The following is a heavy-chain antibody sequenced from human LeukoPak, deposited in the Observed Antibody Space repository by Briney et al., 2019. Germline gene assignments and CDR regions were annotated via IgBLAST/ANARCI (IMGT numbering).Heavy chain of an antibody. J-gene: IGHJ6*02. V-gene: IGHV3-7*01. CDR3: ARDPPRYCSGGSCYRGYYGMDV. CDR1: GFTFSNYW. CDR2: IKQDGSET. Sequence: GGSLRLSCVASGFTFSNYWMSWVRQAPGKGLEWVVNIKQDGSETYSVDSVKGRFTISRDNAKNSLYLQMNSLRAEDTAVYYCARDPPRYCSGGSCYRGYYGMDVWGQGTTVTVSS. D-gene: IGHD2-15*01.